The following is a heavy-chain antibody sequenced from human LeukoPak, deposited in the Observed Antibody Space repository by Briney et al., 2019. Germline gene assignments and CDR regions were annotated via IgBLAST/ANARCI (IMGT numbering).Heavy chain of an antibody. J-gene: IGHJ4*02. CDR2: ISWNSGSI. CDR3: ARGVYYSSADY. D-gene: IGHD6-19*01. CDR1: GFTFDDCA. V-gene: IGHV3-9*01. Sequence: GGSLRLSCAASGFTFDDCAMHWVRQAPGKGLEWVSGISWNSGSIGYADSVKGRFTISRDNAKNSLYLQMNSLRAEDTAVYYCARGVYYSSADYWGQGTLVTVSS.